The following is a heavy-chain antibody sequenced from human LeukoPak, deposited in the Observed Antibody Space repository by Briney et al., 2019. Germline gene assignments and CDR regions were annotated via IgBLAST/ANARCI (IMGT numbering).Heavy chain of an antibody. J-gene: IGHJ5*02. CDR1: GGTFSSYA. V-gene: IGHV1-69*06. Sequence: SVKVSCKASGGTFSSYAISWVRQAPGQGLEWMGGIIPIFGTANYAQKFQGRVTITADKSTSTAYMELSSLRSDDTAVYYCARVLAAAGTGFWFDPWGQGTLVTVSS. D-gene: IGHD6-13*01. CDR2: IIPIFGTA. CDR3: ARVLAAAGTGFWFDP.